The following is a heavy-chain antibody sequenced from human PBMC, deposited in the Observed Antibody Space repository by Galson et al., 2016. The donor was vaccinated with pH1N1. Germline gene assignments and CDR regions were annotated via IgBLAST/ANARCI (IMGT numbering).Heavy chain of an antibody. V-gene: IGHV3-33*01. CDR1: GFAFSSYD. CDR2: IWYDGSNE. CDR3: ARPFYGGQYWGAAFNI. D-gene: IGHD4-23*01. Sequence: SLRLSCAASGFAFSSYDMHWVRQAPGKGLEGVAAIWYDGSNEYYGDSVKGRLTISRDNSKSTLYLQMNSLRDEDTAVYYCARPFYGGQYWGAAFNIWGQGTMVTVSS. J-gene: IGHJ3*02.